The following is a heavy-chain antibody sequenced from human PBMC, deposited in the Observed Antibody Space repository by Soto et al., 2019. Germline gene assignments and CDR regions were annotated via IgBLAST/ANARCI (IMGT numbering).Heavy chain of an antibody. V-gene: IGHV3-48*02. CDR2: ITGISSTI. Sequence: PGGSLRLSCAASGFTFSTYSMNWVRQAPGKGLEWLSYITGISSTIHYADSVKGRFTTSRDNAKNSLYLQMNSLKDEDTALYFCARGSGSYYQVDYWGQGTLVTVSS. D-gene: IGHD3-10*01. CDR3: ARGSGSYYQVDY. J-gene: IGHJ4*02. CDR1: GFTFSTYS.